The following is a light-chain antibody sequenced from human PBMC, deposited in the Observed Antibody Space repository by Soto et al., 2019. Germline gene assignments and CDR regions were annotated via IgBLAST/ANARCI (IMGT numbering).Light chain of an antibody. V-gene: IGKV3-20*01. CDR2: GAS. CDR1: QSIIYTY. J-gene: IGKJ4*01. Sequence: EIVLTQSPGTLSLSPGERATLSCRASQSIIYTYLAWYQQKAGQAPRLLIYGASTRATGIPDRFSGSGSGTDFTLTISRLEPEDFAVYYCQQYGSSPPLTFGGGTKVEI. CDR3: QQYGSSPPLT.